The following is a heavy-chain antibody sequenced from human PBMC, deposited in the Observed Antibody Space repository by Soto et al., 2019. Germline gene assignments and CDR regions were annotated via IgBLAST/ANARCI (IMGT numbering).Heavy chain of an antibody. Sequence: PGGARWPVRSTPWFAFSSYSINSGPPAPGKGLGWVSSITISSAFLYYADSLKGRFTISRDNARNSLYMQMHSLRAEDTAVYYCARETASGTTNLDYWAQETLGTVSS. V-gene: IGHV3-21*01. D-gene: IGHD1-7*01. CDR1: WFAFSSYS. CDR2: ITISSAFL. J-gene: IGHJ4*02. CDR3: ARETASGTTNLDY.